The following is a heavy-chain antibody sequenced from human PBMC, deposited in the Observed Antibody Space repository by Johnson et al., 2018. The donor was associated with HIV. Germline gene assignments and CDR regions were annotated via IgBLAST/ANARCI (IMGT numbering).Heavy chain of an antibody. CDR2: IRYDGSNK. V-gene: IGHV3-30*02. D-gene: IGHD5-18*01. CDR3: AKERVTWSSRGDAFDI. CDR1: GFTFSSYG. Sequence: QVQLVESGGGVVQPGGSLRLSCAASGFTFSSYGMHWVRQAPGKGLEWVAFIRYDGSNKYYADSVKGRFTISRDNSKNTLYLQMNSLRAEDTAVYYCAKERVTWSSRGDAFDIWGQGTIVTVSS. J-gene: IGHJ3*02.